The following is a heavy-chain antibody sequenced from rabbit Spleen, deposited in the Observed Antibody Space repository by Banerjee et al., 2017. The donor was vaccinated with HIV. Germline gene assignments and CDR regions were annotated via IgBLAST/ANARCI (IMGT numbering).Heavy chain of an antibody. CDR3: VRDRHSSGWGVPLYYFNL. V-gene: IGHV1S40*01. D-gene: IGHD4-1*01. CDR1: GFTISNNYY. Sequence: QSLEESGGDLVKPGASLTLTCTASGFTISNNYYMCWVRQAPGKGLECIACIYADFSGSTYYASWAKGRFTISKTSSTTVTLQMNSLTAADTATYFCVRDRHSSGWGVPLYYFNLWGPGPSSPS. J-gene: IGHJ4*01. CDR2: IYADFSGST.